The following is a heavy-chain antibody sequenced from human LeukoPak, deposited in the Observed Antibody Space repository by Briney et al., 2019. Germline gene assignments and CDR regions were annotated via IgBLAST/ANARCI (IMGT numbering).Heavy chain of an antibody. V-gene: IGHV3-53*05. CDR2: IYSGGST. CDR3: AKGLYSNLLGFDY. D-gene: IGHD4-11*01. Sequence: AGGSLRLSCAASGFTVSSNYMSWVRQAPGKGLEWVSVIYSGGSTYYADSVKGRFTISRDNAKNSLYLQLNSLRAEDMALYYCAKGLYSNLLGFDYCGQGTLVTVSS. CDR1: GFTVSSNY. J-gene: IGHJ4*02.